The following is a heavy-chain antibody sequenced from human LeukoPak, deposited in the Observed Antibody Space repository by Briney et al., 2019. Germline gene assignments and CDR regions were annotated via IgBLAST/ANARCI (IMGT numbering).Heavy chain of an antibody. V-gene: IGHV3-21*04. CDR2: ISSSSSYI. D-gene: IGHD5-24*01. CDR3: AKGNYKHRYYFDY. Sequence: PGGSLRLSCAASGFTFSSYSMNWVRQAPGKGLEWVSSISSSSSYIYYADSVKGRFTISRDNAKNSLYLQMNSLRAEDTAVYYCAKGNYKHRYYFDYWGQGTLVTVSS. CDR1: GFTFSSYS. J-gene: IGHJ4*02.